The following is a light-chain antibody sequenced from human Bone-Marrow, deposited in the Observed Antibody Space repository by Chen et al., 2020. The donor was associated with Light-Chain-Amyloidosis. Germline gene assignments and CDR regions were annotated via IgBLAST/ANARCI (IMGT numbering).Light chain of an antibody. Sequence: QSLLTQPPSVAGAPGQRVTISCPGNRANFWEGLAVHWYQQLPGKAPKLLISHNSDRPSTVPDRFSGSKYGASASLAITGLQDDDEGDYYCQSYDGNLKIYVFGTGTKVTVL. CDR3: QSYDGNLKIYV. CDR2: HNS. CDR1: RANFWEGLA. V-gene: IGLV1-40*01. J-gene: IGLJ1*01.